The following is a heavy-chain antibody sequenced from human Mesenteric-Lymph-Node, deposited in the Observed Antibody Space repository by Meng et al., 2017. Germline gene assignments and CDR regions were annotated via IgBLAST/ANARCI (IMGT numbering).Heavy chain of an antibody. CDR1: GGPIETYY. CDR3: ASGLTVPFY. CDR2: IYTSGST. Sequence: SETLSLTCNVSGGPIETYYWSWIRQPAGKGLEWIGRIYTSGSTNYNPSLKSRVTISVDTSKNQFSLKLSSVTAADTAVYYCASGLTVPFYWGQGTLVTVSS. V-gene: IGHV4-4*07. D-gene: IGHD4-17*01. J-gene: IGHJ4*02.